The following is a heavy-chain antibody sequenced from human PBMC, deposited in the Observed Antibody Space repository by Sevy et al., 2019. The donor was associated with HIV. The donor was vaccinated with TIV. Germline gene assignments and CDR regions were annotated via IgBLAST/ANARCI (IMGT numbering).Heavy chain of an antibody. CDR3: ARDYGGNSEVGDY. V-gene: IGHV3-21*01. CDR2: ISSSSSYI. CDR1: GFTFSSYS. J-gene: IGHJ4*02. D-gene: IGHD4-17*01. Sequence: GGSLRLSCAASGFTFSSYSMNWVRQAPGKGLEWVSSISSSSSYIYYADSVKGRSTISRDKAKNSLYLQMNSLRAEDTAVYYCARDYGGNSEVGDYWGQGTLVTVSS.